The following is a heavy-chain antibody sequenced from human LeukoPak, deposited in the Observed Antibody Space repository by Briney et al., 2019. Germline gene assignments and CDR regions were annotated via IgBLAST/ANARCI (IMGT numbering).Heavy chain of an antibody. CDR1: GGSISSHY. Sequence: PSETLSLTCTVSGGSISSHYWSWIRQPPGKGLEWIGYIYYSGSTNYNPSLKSRVTISVDTSKNQFSLKLSSVTAADTAVYYCAGRFDYWGQGTLVTVSS. CDR3: AGRFDY. J-gene: IGHJ4*02. CDR2: IYYSGST. D-gene: IGHD3-10*01. V-gene: IGHV4-59*08.